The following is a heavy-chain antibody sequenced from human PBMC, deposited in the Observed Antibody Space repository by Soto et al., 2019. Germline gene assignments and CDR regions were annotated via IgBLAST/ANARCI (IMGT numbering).Heavy chain of an antibody. CDR2: FVPVFGSA. J-gene: IGHJ5*02. Sequence: QVQLVQSGAEVKKPGSSVRVSCKASGAAFNIITINWVRQAPGQGLEWMGGFVPVFGSATYAQKFQGRVAITADASTSTFYMELSRLNSEDTALYYCVREDDTTGSYSWFDPWGQGTLVTVSS. CDR3: VREDDTTGSYSWFDP. D-gene: IGHD3-9*01. CDR1: GAAFNIIT. V-gene: IGHV1-69*01.